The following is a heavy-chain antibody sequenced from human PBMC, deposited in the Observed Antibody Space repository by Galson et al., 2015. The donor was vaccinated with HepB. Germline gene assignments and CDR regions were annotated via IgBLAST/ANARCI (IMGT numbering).Heavy chain of an antibody. Sequence: SLRLSCAASGFSFGNYAMRWVRQGPGKGLEWVAGISWNSRSIGYADYVKGRFTISRDNAKKSLYLQMNSLRTDDTALYYCAKDALHSSTANWYFDFWGRGTLVTVSS. J-gene: IGHJ2*01. D-gene: IGHD6-19*01. CDR2: ISWNSRSI. CDR1: GFSFGNYA. V-gene: IGHV3-9*01. CDR3: AKDALHSSTANWYFDF.